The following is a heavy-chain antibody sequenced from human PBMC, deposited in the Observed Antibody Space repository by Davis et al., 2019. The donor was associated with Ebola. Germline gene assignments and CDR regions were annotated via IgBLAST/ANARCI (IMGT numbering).Heavy chain of an antibody. CDR2: ISWNSGSI. J-gene: IGHJ5*02. Sequence: PGGSLRLSCAASGFTFDDYAMHWVRQAPGKGLEWVSGISWNSGSIGYADSVKGRFTISRDNSKNTLYLQMNSLRAEDTAVYYCARAVAGTGWFDPWGQGTLVTVSS. V-gene: IGHV3-9*01. CDR3: ARAVAGTGWFDP. CDR1: GFTFDDYA. D-gene: IGHD6-19*01.